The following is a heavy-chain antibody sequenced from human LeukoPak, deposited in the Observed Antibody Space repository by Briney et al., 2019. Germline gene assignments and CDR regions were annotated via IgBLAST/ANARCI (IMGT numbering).Heavy chain of an antibody. V-gene: IGHV1-69*04. CDR2: IIPILGIA. CDR3: ARALSWFGELRDPPFDY. J-gene: IGHJ4*02. CDR1: GGTFSSYA. Sequence: ASVKVSCKASGGTFSSYAISWVRQAPGQGLEWMGRIIPILGIANYAQKFQGRVTITAGKSTSTAYMELSSLRSEDTAVYYCARALSWFGELRDPPFDYWGQGTLVTVSS. D-gene: IGHD3-10*01.